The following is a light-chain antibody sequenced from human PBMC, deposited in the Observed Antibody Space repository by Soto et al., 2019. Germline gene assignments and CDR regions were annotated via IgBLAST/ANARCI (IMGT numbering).Light chain of an antibody. CDR2: SNN. CDR3: ATWDGSLNGYV. CDR1: SSNVGSNA. V-gene: IGLV1-44*01. Sequence: QSVLTQPPSASESPGQRVTISCSGSSSNVGSNAVNWYQQLPGTAPTLLIYSNNERLSGVPDRFSGSKSGTSASLAISGLQSEDEADYYCATWDGSLNGYVFGTGTKATVL. J-gene: IGLJ1*01.